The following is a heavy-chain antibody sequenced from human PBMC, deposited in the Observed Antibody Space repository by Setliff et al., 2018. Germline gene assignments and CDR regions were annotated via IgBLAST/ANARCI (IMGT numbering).Heavy chain of an antibody. D-gene: IGHD3-10*01. V-gene: IGHV4-38-2*01. Sequence: ETLSLTCAVSRYSISTNYYWGWIRQPPGKGLEWIGSIYHSGSTYYNPSLKSRVTISVDTSKNQFSLKLTSVTAADTAVYYCARVGAVNYDFDSWGQGTLVTVSS. CDR2: IYHSGST. CDR1: RYSISTNYY. CDR3: ARVGAVNYDFDS. J-gene: IGHJ4*02.